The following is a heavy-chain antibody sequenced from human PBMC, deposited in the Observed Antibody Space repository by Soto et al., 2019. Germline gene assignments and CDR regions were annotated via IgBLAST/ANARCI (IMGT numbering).Heavy chain of an antibody. Sequence: ASVKVSCKASGYTFIIYGMSWVRQAPGQGLDWMGWISTYNGDTKYADRLQGRVTMTTDTTTGTAYMELRSLRSDDTAVYYCARGPTDYYDKSRDYPLAYWGQGTLVTVSS. CDR3: ARGPTDYYDKSRDYPLAY. CDR1: GYTFIIYG. D-gene: IGHD3-22*01. V-gene: IGHV1-18*01. J-gene: IGHJ4*02. CDR2: ISTYNGDT.